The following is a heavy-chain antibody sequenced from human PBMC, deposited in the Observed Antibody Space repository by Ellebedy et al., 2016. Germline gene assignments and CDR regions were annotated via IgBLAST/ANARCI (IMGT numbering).Heavy chain of an antibody. CDR1: GYTFTGYY. D-gene: IGHD3-16*01. J-gene: IGHJ6*02. Sequence: ASVKVSCKASGYTFTGYYMHWVRQAPGQGLEWMGWINPNSGGTNYAQKFQGWVNMTRDTSIRQAYMELSRLRSDDTAVYYCARGGMITFGGEYYYYGMDVWGQGTTVTVSS. CDR3: ARGGMITFGGEYYYYGMDV. V-gene: IGHV1-2*04. CDR2: INPNSGGT.